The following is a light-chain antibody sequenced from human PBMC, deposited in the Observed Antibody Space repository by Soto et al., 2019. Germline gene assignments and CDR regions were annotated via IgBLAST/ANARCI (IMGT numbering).Light chain of an antibody. V-gene: IGKV3-11*01. Sequence: EIVLTRSPATLSLSPGERATLSCRASQSVSTFLAWYQQKPGQPPRLLIYDASSRATGIPARFSGRGSGTDFTLTISSLEPEDFAVYYCQQRSSWPPRITFGQGTRLEIK. J-gene: IGKJ5*01. CDR3: QQRSSWPPRIT. CDR2: DAS. CDR1: QSVSTF.